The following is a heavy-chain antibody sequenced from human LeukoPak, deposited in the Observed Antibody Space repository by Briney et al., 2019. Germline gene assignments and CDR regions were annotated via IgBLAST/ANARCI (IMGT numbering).Heavy chain of an antibody. J-gene: IGHJ4*02. Sequence: SETLSLTCTVSGGSISSYYWSWIRQPPGKGLEWIGYIYYSGSTNYNPSLKSRVTISVDTSKNQFSLKLSSVTAADTAVYYCARGGAAAGKGIDYWGQGTLVTVSS. V-gene: IGHV4-59*01. CDR2: IYYSGST. D-gene: IGHD6-13*01. CDR3: ARGGAAAGKGIDY. CDR1: GGSISSYY.